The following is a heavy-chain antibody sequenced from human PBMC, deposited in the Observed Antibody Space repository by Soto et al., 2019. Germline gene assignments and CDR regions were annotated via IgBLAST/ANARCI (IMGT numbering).Heavy chain of an antibody. CDR2: TYHRSKWYN. Sequence: SQTLSLTCVISGDSVSSNSAAWNWIRQSPSRGLEWLGRTYHRSKWYNDYAVSVKSRITINPDTSKNQSSLQLNSVTPEDTAVYYCARDLLSAAAEQGNWFDPWGQGTLVTVSS. J-gene: IGHJ5*02. V-gene: IGHV6-1*01. CDR1: GDSVSSNSAA. CDR3: ARDLLSAAAEQGNWFDP. D-gene: IGHD6-13*01.